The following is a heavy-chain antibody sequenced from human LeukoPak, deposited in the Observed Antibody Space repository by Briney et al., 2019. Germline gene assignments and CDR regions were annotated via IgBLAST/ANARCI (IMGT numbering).Heavy chain of an antibody. CDR3: ARDGSRGYFDY. V-gene: IGHV3-23*01. CDR1: GFTFSSYA. D-gene: IGHD2-2*01. Sequence: GGSLRLSCAASGFTFSSYAMSWVRQAPRKGLEWVSAISGSGGSTYYADSVKGRFTISRDNSKNTLYLQMNSLRAEDTAVYYCARDGSRGYFDYWGQGTLVTVSS. CDR2: ISGSGGST. J-gene: IGHJ4*02.